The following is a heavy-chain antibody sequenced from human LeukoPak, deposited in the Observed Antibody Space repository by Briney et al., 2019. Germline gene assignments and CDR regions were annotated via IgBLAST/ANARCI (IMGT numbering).Heavy chain of an antibody. CDR1: GYSLTSYW. CDR2: IYPGDSDT. V-gene: IGHV5-51*01. J-gene: IGHJ4*02. CDR3: ARLRISQDSGSYYFDY. D-gene: IGHD3-10*01. Sequence: GESLKISCKGSGYSLTSYWIGWVRQMPGKGLEWMGIIYPGDSDTRYSPSFQGQVTISADKSISTAYLQWSSLKASDTAMYYCARLRISQDSGSYYFDYWGQGTLVTVSS.